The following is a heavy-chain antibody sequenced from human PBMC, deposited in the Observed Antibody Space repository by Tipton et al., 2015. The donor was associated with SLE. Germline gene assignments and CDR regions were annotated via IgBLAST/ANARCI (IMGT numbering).Heavy chain of an antibody. CDR3: ARGSVERILVRAAMPEVACDI. CDR2: IYHSGST. D-gene: IGHD2-2*01. CDR1: GGSITSYY. Sequence: TLSLTCTVAGGSITSYYWSWIRQPPGKGLEWIGYIYHSGSTNYNPSLKSRVTISVDTSKNQFSLNVRSVTAADTAVYYCARGSVERILVRAAMPEVACDIWGQGAMVAVSS. J-gene: IGHJ3*02. V-gene: IGHV4-59*01.